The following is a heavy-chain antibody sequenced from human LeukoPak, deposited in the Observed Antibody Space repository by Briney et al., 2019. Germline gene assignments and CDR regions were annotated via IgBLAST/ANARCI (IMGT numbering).Heavy chain of an antibody. Sequence: GESLRISCKGSGYSFSNYWINWVRQMPGKGLEWMGRLDPSDSYTNYSPSFQGHVTISADKSVTTAYLQWSSLKASDTAMYYCARHFRGAVATYYFDYWGQGTLVTVSS. D-gene: IGHD6-19*01. CDR1: GYSFSNYW. CDR3: ARHFRGAVATYYFDY. V-gene: IGHV5-10-1*01. J-gene: IGHJ4*02. CDR2: LDPSDSYT.